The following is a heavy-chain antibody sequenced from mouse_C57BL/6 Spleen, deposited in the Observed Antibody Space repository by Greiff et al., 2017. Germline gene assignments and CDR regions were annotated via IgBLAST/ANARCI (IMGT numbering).Heavy chain of an antibody. D-gene: IGHD2-4*01. CDR2: INPNNGGT. J-gene: IGHJ3*01. CDR3: ARDYDYDEGLAY. V-gene: IGHV1-22*01. Sequence: EVKVVESGPELVKPGASVKMSCKASGYTFTDYNMHWVKQSHGKSLEWIGYINPNNGGTSYNQKFKGKATLTVNKSSSTAYMELRSLTSEDSAVYYCARDYDYDEGLAYWGQGTLVTVSA. CDR1: GYTFTDYN.